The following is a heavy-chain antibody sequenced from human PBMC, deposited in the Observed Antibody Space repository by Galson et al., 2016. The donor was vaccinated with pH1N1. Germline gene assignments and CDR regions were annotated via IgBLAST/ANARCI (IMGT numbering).Heavy chain of an antibody. CDR3: ARVGDFWSYYYYNMDV. CDR2: IYSGGRT. J-gene: IGHJ6*02. V-gene: IGHV3-53*01. Sequence: SLRLSCAASGFTVSSNYMSWVRQAQGKGLEWVSLIYSGGRTYYADSVKGRFTISRDNSKNTLYLQMNSLRVEDTAVYYCARVGDFWSYYYYNMDVWGQGTTVTVSS. D-gene: IGHD3-3*01. CDR1: GFTVSSNY.